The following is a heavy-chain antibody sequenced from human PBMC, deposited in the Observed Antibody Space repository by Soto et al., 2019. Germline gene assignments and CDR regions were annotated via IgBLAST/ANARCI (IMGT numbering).Heavy chain of an antibody. D-gene: IGHD6-25*01. J-gene: IGHJ4*02. V-gene: IGHV1-8*01. Sequence: VKVSCKASGYTFNTYDIYWMRQATGQGLEWMGWMNPYNGNTGYAQKFQGRVTVTRNTSISTVYMELSGLRPNDTAVYYCARRKERSGPHYFDYWGQGSQVTVSS. CDR1: GYTFNTYD. CDR3: ARRKERSGPHYFDY. CDR2: MNPYNGNT.